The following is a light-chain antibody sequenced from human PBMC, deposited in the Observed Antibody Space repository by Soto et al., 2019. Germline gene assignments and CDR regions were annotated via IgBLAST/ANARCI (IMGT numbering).Light chain of an antibody. CDR1: SSDVGGYNY. V-gene: IGLV2-11*01. CDR2: DVT. J-gene: IGLJ1*01. Sequence: QSVLTQPRSVSGSPGQSVTISCTGTSSDVGGYNYVSWYQQHPGKAPKLMIYDVTKRPSGVPFRFSGSKSGNTASLTISGLQGEDEADYYCCSYAGSYTNVFGTGTKVTVL. CDR3: CSYAGSYTNV.